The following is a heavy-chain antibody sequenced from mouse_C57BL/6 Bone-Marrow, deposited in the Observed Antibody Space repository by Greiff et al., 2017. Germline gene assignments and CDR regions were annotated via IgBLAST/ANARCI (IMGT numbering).Heavy chain of an antibody. V-gene: IGHV1-81*01. CDR1: GYTFTSYG. D-gene: IGHD2-12*01. CDR3: ARYREYDCSGYYYAMDY. J-gene: IGHJ4*01. Sequence: QVQLQQSGAELARPGASVKLSCKASGYTFTSYGIRWVKQRTGQGLEWIGEIYPRSGNTYYNEKFKGKATLTADKSSSTAYMELRSLTSEDSAVYFCARYREYDCSGYYYAMDYWGQGTSVTVSS. CDR2: IYPRSGNT.